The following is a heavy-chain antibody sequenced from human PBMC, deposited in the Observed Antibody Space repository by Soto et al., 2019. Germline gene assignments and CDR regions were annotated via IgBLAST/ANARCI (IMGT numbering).Heavy chain of an antibody. J-gene: IGHJ4*02. CDR1: GFTFSSYA. CDR2: ISSNGGST. Sequence: GSLRLSCAASGFTFSSYAMHWVRQAPGKGLDYVSAISSNGGSTYYANSVKGRFTISRDSSKNTLYLQMGSLRAEDMAVYYCARDPSGSYSFGDYWGQGTLVTVSS. V-gene: IGHV3-64*01. D-gene: IGHD1-26*01. CDR3: ARDPSGSYSFGDY.